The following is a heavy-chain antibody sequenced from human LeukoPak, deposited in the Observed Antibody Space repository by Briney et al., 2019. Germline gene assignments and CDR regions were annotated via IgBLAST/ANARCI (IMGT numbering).Heavy chain of an antibody. CDR3: ARPSIAVAGTGDFQH. D-gene: IGHD6-19*01. Sequence: GESLKISCKGSGYSFTSYWIGWVRQMPGKGLEWMGIIYPGDSDTRYSPSFQGRVTISADKSISTAYLQWSSLKASDTAMYYCARPSIAVAGTGDFQHWGQGTLVTVSS. CDR1: GYSFTSYW. CDR2: IYPGDSDT. J-gene: IGHJ1*01. V-gene: IGHV5-51*01.